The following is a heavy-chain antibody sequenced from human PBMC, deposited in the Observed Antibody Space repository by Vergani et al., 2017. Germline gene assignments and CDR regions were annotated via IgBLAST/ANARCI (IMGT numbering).Heavy chain of an antibody. CDR2: INPSGGST. J-gene: IGHJ4*02. CDR3: ARSQGIAAAGTEVGGY. V-gene: IGHV1-46*01. Sequence: QVQLVQSGAEVKKPGASVKVSCKASGYTFTSYYMHWVRQAPGQGLEWMGIINPSGGSTSYAQKFQGRVTMTRGTSTSTVYMELSSLRSEDTAVYYCARSQGIAAAGTEVGGYWGQGTLVTVSS. D-gene: IGHD6-13*01. CDR1: GYTFTSYY.